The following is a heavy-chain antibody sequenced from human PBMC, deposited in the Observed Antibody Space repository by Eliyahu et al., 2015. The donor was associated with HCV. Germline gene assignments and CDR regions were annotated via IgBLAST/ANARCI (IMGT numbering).Heavy chain of an antibody. D-gene: IGHD4/OR15-4a*01. Sequence: EVQLVQSAAELRKAGQSLRISCQISXXSFNNYWIAWVRQRPGEGXEWMGXXYPENSDTRYSPSVEGQVSISADKSVNTVYLHWSSLEASETAMYYCARTGQWLVRDFHAWGQGTMVTVSS. V-gene: IGHV5-51*01. CDR3: ARTGQWLVRDFHA. CDR1: XXSFNNYW. J-gene: IGHJ3*01. CDR2: XYPENSDT.